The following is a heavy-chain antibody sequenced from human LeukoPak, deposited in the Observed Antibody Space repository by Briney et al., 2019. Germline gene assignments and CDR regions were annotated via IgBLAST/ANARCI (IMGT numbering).Heavy chain of an antibody. Sequence: SDTLSLTCTVSGGSISSSSFYWGWIRQPPGKGLEWIGSIYYSGNTYYNPSLKSRVSISVDTSKNQLSLKLSAVTAADTAVYYCARHPGRLFDYWGQGTLVTVSS. CDR3: ARHPGRLFDY. CDR2: IYYSGNT. CDR1: GGSISSSSFY. V-gene: IGHV4-39*01. J-gene: IGHJ4*02.